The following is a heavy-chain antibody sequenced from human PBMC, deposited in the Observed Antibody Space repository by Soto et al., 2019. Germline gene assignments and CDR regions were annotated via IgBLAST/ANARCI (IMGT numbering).Heavy chain of an antibody. J-gene: IGHJ4*02. CDR2: IIPIYGTA. CDR3: ARGGIAVAAPIPCDY. V-gene: IGHV1-69*12. D-gene: IGHD6-19*01. CDR1: GGTFSSYA. Sequence: QVQLVQSGAEVKKPGSSVKVSCKASGGTFSSYAISWVRQAPGQGLEWMGGIIPIYGTANYAQKFQGRGTITEAESPSTASMERSSLRSEDTAVYYCARGGIAVAAPIPCDYWGQGTLVTVSS.